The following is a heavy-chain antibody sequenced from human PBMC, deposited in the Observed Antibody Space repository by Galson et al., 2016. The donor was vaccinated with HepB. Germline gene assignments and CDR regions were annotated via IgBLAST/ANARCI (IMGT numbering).Heavy chain of an antibody. Sequence: SLRLSCAASGFTFSSYDMHWVRQATGKGLEWVSAIGIAGDTYYPGSVKGRFTITIENAKNSLYLQMNSLRAEDTAAYYCARAYHPYDSSGDHFDFWGQGTLVTVSS. V-gene: IGHV3-13*01. CDR2: IGIAGDT. CDR3: ARAYHPYDSSGDHFDF. D-gene: IGHD3-22*01. CDR1: GFTFSSYD. J-gene: IGHJ4*02.